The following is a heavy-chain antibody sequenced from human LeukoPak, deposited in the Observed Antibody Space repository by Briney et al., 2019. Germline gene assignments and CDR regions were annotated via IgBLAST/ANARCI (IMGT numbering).Heavy chain of an antibody. V-gene: IGHV3-11*01. CDR1: GFTFSDYY. CDR2: ISSSGSTI. D-gene: IGHD3-10*01. J-gene: IGHJ5*02. Sequence: GGSLRPSCAASGFTFSDYYMSWIRQARGKGLEWVSYISSSGSTIYYADSVKGRFTISRDNAKNSLYLQMNSLRAEDTAVYYCARTRLWGYWFDPWGQGALVTVSS. CDR3: ARTRLWGYWFDP.